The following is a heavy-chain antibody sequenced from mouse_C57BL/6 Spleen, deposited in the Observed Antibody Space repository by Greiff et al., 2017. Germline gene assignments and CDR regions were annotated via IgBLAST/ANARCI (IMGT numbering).Heavy chain of an antibody. Sequence: EVKLVESGPGLVKPSQSLSLTCSVTGYSITSGYYWNWIRQFPGNKLEWMGYISYDGRTNYNPSLKHRISISRDTSKTKIFLKLNSVTTEDTATYYCASEDDDDRGGYAMDYWGQGTSVTVSS. CDR3: ASEDDDDRGGYAMDY. J-gene: IGHJ4*01. CDR1: GYSITSGYY. CDR2: ISYDGRT. D-gene: IGHD2-4*01. V-gene: IGHV3-6*01.